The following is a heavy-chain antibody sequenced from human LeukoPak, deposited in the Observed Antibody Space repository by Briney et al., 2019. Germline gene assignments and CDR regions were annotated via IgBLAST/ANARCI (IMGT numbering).Heavy chain of an antibody. D-gene: IGHD4-23*01. J-gene: IGHJ4*02. CDR2: ISGSGAGT. Sequence: QTGGSLRLSCAASGFTFSSYAMSWVRQAPGKGLEWVSNISGSGAGTYYVDSVKGRFTISRDNSKNTLYLQMNSLRAEDTAMNYCAKDAGYGANSPLNYWGQGTLVTVSS. V-gene: IGHV3-23*01. CDR3: AKDAGYGANSPLNY. CDR1: GFTFSSYA.